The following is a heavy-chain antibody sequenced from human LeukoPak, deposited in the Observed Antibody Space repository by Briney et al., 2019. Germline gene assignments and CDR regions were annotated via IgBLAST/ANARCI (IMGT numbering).Heavy chain of an antibody. CDR1: GYTFTDYF. CDR2: ISPTRGGT. V-gene: IGHV1-2*02. Sequence: ASVKVPCKASGYTFTDYFMHWVRQAPGQGLEWMGWISPTRGGTNYAQKFQGRVTMTRDTSVSTVYMELSRLTSDDTAVYFCARDGSLDYWGQGTLVTVSS. J-gene: IGHJ4*02. D-gene: IGHD1-14*01. CDR3: ARDGSLDY.